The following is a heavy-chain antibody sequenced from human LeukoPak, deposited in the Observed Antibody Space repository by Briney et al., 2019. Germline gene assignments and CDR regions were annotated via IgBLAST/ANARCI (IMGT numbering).Heavy chain of an antibody. V-gene: IGHV4-38-2*02. Sequence: SETLSLTCTASGYSISSGYYWGWIRQPPGKGLEWIGSIYHSGSTYYNPSLKSRVTISVDTSKNQFSLKLSSVTAADTAVYYCARANQLGIFDYWGQGTLVTVSS. J-gene: IGHJ4*02. CDR3: ARANQLGIFDY. D-gene: IGHD1-14*01. CDR1: GYSISSGYY. CDR2: IYHSGST.